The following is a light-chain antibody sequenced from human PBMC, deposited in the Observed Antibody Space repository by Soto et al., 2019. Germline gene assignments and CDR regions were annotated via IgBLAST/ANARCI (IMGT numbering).Light chain of an antibody. Sequence: DIQMTQSPSTLSASVGDRVTITCRASQSISSWLAGYQQKPGKAPKLLLYKASSLESVVPARFSGSGSGTEFTLTISSLQADDFATYYCQQYNSSPTFGQRTKVEIK. J-gene: IGKJ1*01. CDR2: KAS. CDR1: QSISSW. CDR3: QQYNSSPT. V-gene: IGKV1-5*03.